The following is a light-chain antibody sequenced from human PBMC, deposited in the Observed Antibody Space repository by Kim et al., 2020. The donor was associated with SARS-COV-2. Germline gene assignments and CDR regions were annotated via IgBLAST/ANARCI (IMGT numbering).Light chain of an antibody. V-gene: IGKV3-20*01. Sequence: EIVLTQSPDILSLSPGERATLSCRASQSVSRSYLAWYQQNPGQAPRLLIYDVSNRATGIPDRFSGSGSGTDFTLTINRVEPEDVAVYSCQQYGSSPYTFGQETKLEI. CDR3: QQYGSSPYT. J-gene: IGKJ2*01. CDR2: DVS. CDR1: QSVSRSY.